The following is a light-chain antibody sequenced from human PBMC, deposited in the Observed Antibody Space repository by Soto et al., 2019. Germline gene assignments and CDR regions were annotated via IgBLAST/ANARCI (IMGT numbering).Light chain of an antibody. V-gene: IGKV1-5*01. CDR2: DAS. CDR1: QSITNR. J-gene: IGKJ1*01. Sequence: DIQMTQSPSTLSASVGDRVTITCRASQSITNRLAWYQQKPGKAPKVLIYDASNLQSGVPFRFSGSGFGTEFILTISSLQPDDFATYSCQHYGGLWTFGQGTKVDIK. CDR3: QHYGGLWT.